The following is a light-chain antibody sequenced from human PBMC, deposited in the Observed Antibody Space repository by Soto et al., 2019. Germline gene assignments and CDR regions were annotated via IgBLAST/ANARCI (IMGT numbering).Light chain of an antibody. CDR2: WAS. J-gene: IGKJ4*01. Sequence: DILMTQSPDSLAVSLGERATINCKSSQSVLYSSNNKNYLAWYQQKPGQPPKLLIYWASTRESGVPDRFSGSGSGTDFTLTISSLQAEDVAVYYCQQYYSTRLTFGGGTKVEIK. CDR1: QSVLYSSNNKNY. V-gene: IGKV4-1*01. CDR3: QQYYSTRLT.